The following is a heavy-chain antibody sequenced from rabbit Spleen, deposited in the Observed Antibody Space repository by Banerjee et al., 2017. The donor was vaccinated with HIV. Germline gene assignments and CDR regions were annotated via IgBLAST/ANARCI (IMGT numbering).Heavy chain of an antibody. V-gene: IGHV1S40*01. J-gene: IGHJ4*01. Sequence: SLEESGGDLVKPGASLTLTCTASGFDFNNNFYIFWVRQAPGKGLEWIACIWAGYTGDTYYASWAKGRFTISKPSSTTVTLQMSSLTVADTATYFCARDIESSTAFDGVFHLWGPGTLVTVS. D-gene: IGHD7-1*01. CDR2: IWAGYTGDT. CDR1: GFDFNNNFY. CDR3: ARDIESSTAFDGVFHL.